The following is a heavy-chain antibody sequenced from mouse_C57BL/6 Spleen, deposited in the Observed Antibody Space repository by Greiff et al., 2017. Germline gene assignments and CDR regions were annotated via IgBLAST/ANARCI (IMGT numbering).Heavy chain of an antibody. Sequence: EVQLVESGPELVKPGASVKIPCKASGYTFTDYNMDWVKQSHGKSLEWIGDINPNNGGTIYNQKFKGKATLTVDKSSSTAYMELRSLTSEDTAVYYCARGLYYYGSSYWYFDVWGTGTTVTVSS. CDR1: GYTFTDYN. D-gene: IGHD1-1*01. CDR3: ARGLYYYGSSYWYFDV. J-gene: IGHJ1*03. CDR2: INPNNGGT. V-gene: IGHV1-18*01.